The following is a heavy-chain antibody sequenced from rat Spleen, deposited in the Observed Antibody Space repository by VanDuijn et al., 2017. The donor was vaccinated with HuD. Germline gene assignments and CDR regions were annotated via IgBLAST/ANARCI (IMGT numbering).Heavy chain of an antibody. CDR1: GFSLTTYS. D-gene: IGHD4-1*01. Sequence: QVQLKESGPGLVQPSETLSLTCTVSGFSLTTYSVSWVRQPSGKGPEWIGTMWYDGDTAFNSALKSRLSISRDTSKIQVFLKMNSLQTEDTAMYFSARRGYNPFDYWGQGVMVTVAS. J-gene: IGHJ2*01. CDR2: MWYDGDT. CDR3: ARRGYNPFDY. V-gene: IGHV2-16*01.